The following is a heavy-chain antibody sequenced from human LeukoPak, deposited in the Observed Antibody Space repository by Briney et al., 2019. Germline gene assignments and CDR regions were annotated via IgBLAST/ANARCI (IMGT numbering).Heavy chain of an antibody. Sequence: GGSLRLSCAASGFIFSNYAMSWVRQAPGKGLEWVSTIDYSGAYTYYADSVKGRFTISRDNSKTTLYMQMKSLRAEDTAIYYCAKVPYSDYGSGRPPFMDVWGQGTTVAVS. CDR3: AKVPYSDYGSGRPPFMDV. V-gene: IGHV3-23*01. D-gene: IGHD3-10*01. J-gene: IGHJ6*02. CDR1: GFIFSNYA. CDR2: IDYSGAYT.